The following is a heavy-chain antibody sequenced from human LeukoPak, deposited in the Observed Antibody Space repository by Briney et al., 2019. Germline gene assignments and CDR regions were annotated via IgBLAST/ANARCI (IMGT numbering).Heavy chain of an antibody. J-gene: IGHJ6*02. CDR3: ASRIPAYYGMDV. CDR1: GGSISSYY. Sequence: KPSETLSLTCTVSGGSISSYYWSWIRQPPGKGLEWIGSVYYTGSTNYNPSLKSRLTILVDTSKNQFSLKLRSVTAADTAVYYCASRIPAYYGMDVWGQGTTVTVSS. CDR2: VYYTGST. V-gene: IGHV4-59*01.